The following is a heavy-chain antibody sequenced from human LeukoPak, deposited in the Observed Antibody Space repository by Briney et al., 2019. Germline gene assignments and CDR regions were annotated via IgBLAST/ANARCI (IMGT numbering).Heavy chain of an antibody. J-gene: IGHJ4*02. CDR1: GGSISSYY. D-gene: IGHD4-17*01. CDR2: IYTSGST. V-gene: IGHV4-4*07. CDR3: ARGKGDYGDYPNEYYFDY. Sequence: SETLSLTCTVSGGSISSYYWSWIRQPAGKGLEWIGRIYTSGSTNCNPSLKSRVTMSVDASKNQFSLKLSSVTAADTAVYYCARGKGDYGDYPNEYYFDYWGQGTLVTVSS.